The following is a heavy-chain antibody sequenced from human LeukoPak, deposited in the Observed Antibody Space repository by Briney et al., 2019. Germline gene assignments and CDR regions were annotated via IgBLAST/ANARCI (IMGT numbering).Heavy chain of an antibody. J-gene: IGHJ4*02. D-gene: IGHD6-19*01. CDR3: ARGEWLISYYFDY. Sequence: PGGSLRLSCAASGFTFSSYAMSWVRQAPGKGLEWVSSISGSGASTYYADSVKGRFTISRDNSKNTLYLQMNSLRAEDTAVYYCARGEWLISYYFDYWGQGTLVTVSS. CDR2: ISGSGAST. CDR1: GFTFSSYA. V-gene: IGHV3-23*01.